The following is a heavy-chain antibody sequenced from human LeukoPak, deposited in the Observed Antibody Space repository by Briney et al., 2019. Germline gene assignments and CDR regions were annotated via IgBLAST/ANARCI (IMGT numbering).Heavy chain of an antibody. D-gene: IGHD3-10*01. CDR3: ARLRGYYGSGSYFPDY. CDR1: GFTFSTYS. J-gene: IGHJ4*02. V-gene: IGHV3-48*02. CDR2: ISSSSSTI. Sequence: PGGSLRLSCAASGFTFSTYSMNWVRQAAGKGLEWVSYISSSSSTIFYADSVKGRFTISRDNAKNSLYLQMNSLRDEDTAVYYCARLRGYYGSGSYFPDYWGQGTLVTVSS.